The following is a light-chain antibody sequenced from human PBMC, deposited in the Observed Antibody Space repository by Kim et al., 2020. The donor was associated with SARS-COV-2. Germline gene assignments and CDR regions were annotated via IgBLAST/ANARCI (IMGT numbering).Light chain of an antibody. CDR3: CSYAGSYTEV. CDR2: DVS. CDR1: SSDVGGYNY. V-gene: IGLV2-11*01. J-gene: IGLJ2*01. Sequence: QSGTISCTGTSSDVGGYNYVSWYQQHPGKAPKLMIYDVSKRPSGVPDRFSGSKSGNTASLTISGLQGEDEADYYCCSYAGSYTEVFGGGTQLTVL.